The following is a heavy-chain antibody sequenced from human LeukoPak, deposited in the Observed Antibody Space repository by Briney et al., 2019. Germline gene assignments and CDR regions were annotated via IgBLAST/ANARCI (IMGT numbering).Heavy chain of an antibody. CDR1: GYTFTSYY. CDR2: INPSGGST. CDR3: ARGTLTVTTSRSDP. D-gene: IGHD4-17*01. V-gene: IGHV1-46*04. J-gene: IGHJ5*02. Sequence: GSVKVSCKASGYTFTSYYMRWVRQTPGQGLEWMGIINPSGGSTSYAQKLQGRVTMTRDTSTSTVYMELSSLISEDTAVYYCARGTLTVTTSRSDPWGQGTLVTVSS.